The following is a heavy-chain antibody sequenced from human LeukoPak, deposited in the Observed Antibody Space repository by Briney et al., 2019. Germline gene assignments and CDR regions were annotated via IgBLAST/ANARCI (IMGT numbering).Heavy chain of an antibody. CDR2: ISWNSGSI. J-gene: IGHJ6*02. Sequence: PGGSLRLSCAASGFTFDDYAMHWVRQAPGKGLEWVSGISWNSGSIGYADSVKGRFTISRDNAKNSLYLQMNSLRAEDTALYYCAKDAYSSGWYPGYYYYGMDVWGQGTTVTVSS. D-gene: IGHD6-19*01. V-gene: IGHV3-9*01. CDR1: GFTFDDYA. CDR3: AKDAYSSGWYPGYYYYGMDV.